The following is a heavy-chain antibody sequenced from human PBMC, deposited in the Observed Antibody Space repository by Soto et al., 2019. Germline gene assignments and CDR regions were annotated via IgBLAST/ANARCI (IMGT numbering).Heavy chain of an antibody. J-gene: IGHJ4*02. V-gene: IGHV5-51*01. Sequence: GESVKISCXGSGYDFNTNWFGWVRQLPGRGLEWVGIMYPGDSDTRYNPSLQGHVTLSVDVTVSTAFLQWRSLETSDTGMYFCPRLPRDCNKTSCYYADHWGQGTQVTVSS. D-gene: IGHD3-3*01. CDR1: GYDFNTNW. CDR3: PRLPRDCNKTSCYYADH. CDR2: MYPGDSDT.